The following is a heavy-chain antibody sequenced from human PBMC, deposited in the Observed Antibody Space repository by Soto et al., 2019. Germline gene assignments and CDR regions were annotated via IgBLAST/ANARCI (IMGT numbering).Heavy chain of an antibody. J-gene: IGHJ6*03. D-gene: IGHD2-15*01. CDR2: IYYSGST. CDR3: ARVVVPRYCSGGSCPTPYYYYMDV. V-gene: IGHV4-31*03. Sequence: PSETLSLTCTVSGGSISSGGYYWSWIRQHPGKGLEWIGYIYYSGSTYYNPSLKSRVTISVDTSKNQFSLKLSSVTAADTAVYYCARVVVPRYCSGGSCPTPYYYYMDVWGKGTTVTVSS. CDR1: GGSISSGGYY.